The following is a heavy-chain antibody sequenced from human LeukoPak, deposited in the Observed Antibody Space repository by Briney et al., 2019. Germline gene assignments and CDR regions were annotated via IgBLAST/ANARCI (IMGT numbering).Heavy chain of an antibody. J-gene: IGHJ3*02. Sequence: SETLSLTCTVSGGSISSYYWSWIRQPPGKGLEWIGYIYYSGSTNYNPSLKSRVTISVDTSQKQFSLELSSVTAADTALYYCARQYTYGRWAFDIWGQGTMVTVSS. CDR2: IYYSGST. D-gene: IGHD5-18*01. V-gene: IGHV4-59*12. CDR3: ARQYTYGRWAFDI. CDR1: GGSISSYY.